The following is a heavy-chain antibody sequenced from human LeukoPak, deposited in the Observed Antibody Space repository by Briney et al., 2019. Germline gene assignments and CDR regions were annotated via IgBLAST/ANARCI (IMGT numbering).Heavy chain of an antibody. J-gene: IGHJ4*02. CDR3: ARALITMVRGVTNDY. D-gene: IGHD3-10*01. Sequence: SETLPLTCAVYGGSFSGYYWSWIRQPPGKGLEWIGEINHSGSTNYNPSLKSRVTISVDTSKNQFSLKLSSVTAADTAVYYCARALITMVRGVTNDYWGQGTLVTVSS. CDR2: INHSGST. V-gene: IGHV4-34*01. CDR1: GGSFSGYY.